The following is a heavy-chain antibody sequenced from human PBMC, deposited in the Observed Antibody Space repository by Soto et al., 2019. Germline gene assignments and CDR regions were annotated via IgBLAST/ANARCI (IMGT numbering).Heavy chain of an antibody. CDR1: GGSISSGGYS. CDR3: AREDFYMGPGVILNWFDS. D-gene: IGHD3-10*01. CDR2: IYHSGST. Sequence: PSETLSLTCAVSGGSISSGGYSWSWIRQPPGKGLEGIVYIYHSGSTYYNPSLKIRVTISVDRSKNQFSLKLSSVTAADTAVYYSAREDFYMGPGVILNWFDSWGQGTLVTVSS. J-gene: IGHJ5*01. V-gene: IGHV4-30-2*01.